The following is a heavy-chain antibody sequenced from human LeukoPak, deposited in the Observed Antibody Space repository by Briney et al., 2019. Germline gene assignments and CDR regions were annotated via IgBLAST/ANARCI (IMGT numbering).Heavy chain of an antibody. CDR3: ARGGYSSSWYARGWFDP. CDR2: IKSKTDGGTT. V-gene: IGHV3-15*01. D-gene: IGHD6-13*01. CDR1: GFTFSNAW. Sequence: GGSLRLSCAASGFTFSNAWMSWVRQAPGKGLEWVGRIKSKTDGGTTDYAAPVKGRFTISRDDSKNTLYLQMNSLKTEDTAVYYCARGGYSSSWYARGWFDPWGQGTLVTVSS. J-gene: IGHJ5*02.